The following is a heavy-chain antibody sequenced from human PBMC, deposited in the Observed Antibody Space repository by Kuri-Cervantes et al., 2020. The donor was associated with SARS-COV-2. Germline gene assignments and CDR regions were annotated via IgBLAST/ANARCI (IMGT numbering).Heavy chain of an antibody. Sequence: SETLSLTCSVSGGSIRSGAYYCHWIRHRPGKGLEWIGNIYYNGITYYNPSLKSRITISVDTSKNQFSLKLSSVTAADTAVYCCATDKPSYGGNGYLELWGQGTLVTVSS. CDR3: ATDKPSYGGNGYLEL. CDR2: IYYNGIT. J-gene: IGHJ1*01. CDR1: GGSIRSGAYY. D-gene: IGHD4-23*01. V-gene: IGHV4-31*03.